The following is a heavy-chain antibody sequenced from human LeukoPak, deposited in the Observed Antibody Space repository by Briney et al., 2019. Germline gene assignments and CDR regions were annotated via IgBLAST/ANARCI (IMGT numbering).Heavy chain of an antibody. CDR1: GGSFSGYY. CDR2: INHSGST. V-gene: IGHV4-34*01. Sequence: KPSETLSLTCAVYGGSFSGYYWSWIRQPPGKGLEWIGEINHSGSTNYNPSLKSRVIISVDTSKNQFSLKLSSVTAADTAVYYCARESLDAFDIWGQGTMVTVSS. CDR3: ARESLDAFDI. J-gene: IGHJ3*02.